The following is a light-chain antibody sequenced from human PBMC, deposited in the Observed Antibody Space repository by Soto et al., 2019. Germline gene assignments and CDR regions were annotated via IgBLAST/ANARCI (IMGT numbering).Light chain of an antibody. CDR3: FSFTTTSTHG. CDR1: SSDIGAYDY. CDR2: EVN. Sequence: QSALTQTASLSGSPGQSITISCTGTSSDIGAYDYVSWFQQHPGKAPQLMIYEVNNRPSGVSNRFSGSQSGNTAYPTISGLQLEEQPAPFCFSFTTTSTHGFGTGSKVTV. V-gene: IGLV2-14*01. J-gene: IGLJ1*01.